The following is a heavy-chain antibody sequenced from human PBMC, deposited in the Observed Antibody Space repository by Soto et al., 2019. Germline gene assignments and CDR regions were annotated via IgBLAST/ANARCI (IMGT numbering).Heavy chain of an antibody. D-gene: IGHD2-2*01. CDR3: AARSCSTSTCFHPGPY. V-gene: IGHV1-69*02. Sequence: QVQLVQSAAEMKKPGSSVKVSCKASGGTFNSYTFSWVRQAPGQGLEWMGRIIPILDMTTYSQSFQGRVTITADKFTNTVYMELSSLTSEDTALYFCAARSCSTSTCFHPGPYSGQGTLVAVSS. CDR1: GGTFNSYT. CDR2: IIPILDMT. J-gene: IGHJ4*02.